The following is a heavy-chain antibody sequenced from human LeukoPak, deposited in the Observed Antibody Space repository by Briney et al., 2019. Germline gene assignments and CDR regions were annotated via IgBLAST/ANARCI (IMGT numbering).Heavy chain of an antibody. CDR2: MYSSGST. J-gene: IGHJ4*02. Sequence: SETLSLTCTVSGGSISSSSYYWGWIRQPPGKGLEWIGSMYSSGSTNYNPSLKSRVTISVDTSKNQFSLKLSSVTAADTAVYYCVRGERKWELLSFFDYWGQGTLVTVSS. CDR1: GGSISSSSYY. V-gene: IGHV4-39*07. CDR3: VRGERKWELLSFFDY. D-gene: IGHD1-26*01.